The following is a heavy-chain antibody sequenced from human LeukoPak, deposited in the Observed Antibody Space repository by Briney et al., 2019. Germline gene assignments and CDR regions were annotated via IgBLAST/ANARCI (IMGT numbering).Heavy chain of an antibody. CDR3: ARDKEAAVDFWSGYYPL. CDR1: GFIFSSHW. J-gene: IGHJ4*02. V-gene: IGHV3-7*01. Sequence: GGSLRLSCAASGFIFSSHWMGWVRQAPGKGLEWVANIKRDGSERYYVDSVKGRFTISRDNAQNSLYLQMNSLRDEDTGVYYCARDKEAAVDFWSGYYPLWGQGTLVTVSS. D-gene: IGHD3-3*01. CDR2: IKRDGSER.